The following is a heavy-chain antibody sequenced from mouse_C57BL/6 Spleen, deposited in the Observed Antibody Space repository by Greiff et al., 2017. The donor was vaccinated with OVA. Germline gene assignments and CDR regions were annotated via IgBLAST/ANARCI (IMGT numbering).Heavy chain of an antibody. J-gene: IGHJ1*03. V-gene: IGHV5-16*01. CDR2: INYDGSST. CDR3: ARDRYYYGSSPHWYFDV. Sequence: EVQLQQSEGGLVQPGSSMKLSCTASGFTFSDYYMAWVRQVPEKGLEWVANINYDGSSTYYLDSLKSRFIISRDNAKNILYLQMSSLKSEDTATYYCARDRYYYGSSPHWYFDVWGTGTTVTVSS. CDR1: GFTFSDYY. D-gene: IGHD1-1*01.